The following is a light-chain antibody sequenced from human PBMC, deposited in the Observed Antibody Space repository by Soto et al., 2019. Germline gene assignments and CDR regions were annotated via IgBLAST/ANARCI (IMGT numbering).Light chain of an antibody. CDR2: GAS. V-gene: IGKV3-15*01. J-gene: IGKJ1*01. CDR3: QHYNNWPPWT. Sequence: IVMTQSPVTMSVSPGERATLSCRASQSISTNLAWYQQKPGQAPRLLIYGASTRATGIPARFSGGGSGTEFTLTISSLQSEYFAVYYCQHYNNWPPWTFGQGTKVETK. CDR1: QSISTN.